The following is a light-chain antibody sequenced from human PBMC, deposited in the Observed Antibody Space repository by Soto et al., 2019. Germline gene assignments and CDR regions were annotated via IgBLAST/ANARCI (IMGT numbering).Light chain of an antibody. CDR2: DND. J-gene: IGLJ2*01. CDR3: GTWDSSLCVVV. V-gene: IGLV1-51*01. Sequence: QSVLTQPPSVSAAPGQKVTISCSGSSSNIGNNYVSWYQQLPGAAPKLLIDDNDKRPSGIPDRFSGCKSGTSATLGITGLQTGDEADYFCGTWDSSLCVVVFGGGTKLTVL. CDR1: SSNIGNNY.